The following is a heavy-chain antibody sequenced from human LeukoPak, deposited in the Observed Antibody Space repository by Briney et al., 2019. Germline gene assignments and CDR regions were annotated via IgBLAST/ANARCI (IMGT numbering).Heavy chain of an antibody. CDR1: VFSLSTSGEG. D-gene: IGHD4-17*01. CDR3: AHGRYGDYDC. CDR2: TYWDDDK. Sequence: SGPTLVNATQTLTLTCTFSVFSLSTSGEGVGWIRQPPGKALEWLALTYWDDDKRYSPSLRNRLTISKDSSRNHVILTVTDMDPVDTGTYYCAHGRYGDYDCWGQGTLVIVSS. V-gene: IGHV2-5*02. J-gene: IGHJ4*02.